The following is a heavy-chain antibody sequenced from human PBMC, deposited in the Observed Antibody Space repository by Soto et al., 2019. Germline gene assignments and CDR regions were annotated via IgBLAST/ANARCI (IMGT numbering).Heavy chain of an antibody. CDR3: ARATPYSSSLQH. D-gene: IGHD6-6*01. Sequence: QVQLQQWGAGLLKPSETLSLTCAVYGGSFSGYYWSWIRQPPGKGLEWIGEINHSGSTNYNPSLKSRVTISVDTSKNQFSLKLSSVTAADTAVYYCARATPYSSSLQHWGQGTLVTVSS. J-gene: IGHJ1*01. V-gene: IGHV4-34*01. CDR1: GGSFSGYY. CDR2: INHSGST.